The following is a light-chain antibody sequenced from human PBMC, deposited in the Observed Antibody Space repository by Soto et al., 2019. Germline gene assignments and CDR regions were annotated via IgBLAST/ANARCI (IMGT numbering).Light chain of an antibody. V-gene: IGKV3-20*01. Sequence: EIGLTQSPGTLSLSPGERATLSCRASQSVRSNFLAWYQQKPGQAPRLLIYGASNRATGIPDRFSGSGSGTDFTLTITRLEPEDFAMYYCQRYDSLRTFGQGTKVDI. J-gene: IGKJ1*01. CDR3: QRYDSLRT. CDR1: QSVRSNF. CDR2: GAS.